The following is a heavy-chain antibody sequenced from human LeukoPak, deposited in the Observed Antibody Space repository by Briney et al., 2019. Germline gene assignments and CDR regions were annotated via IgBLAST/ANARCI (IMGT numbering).Heavy chain of an antibody. CDR2: ISAYNGNT. V-gene: IGHV1-18*01. Sequence: ASVKVSCKASGYTFTSYGISWVRQAPGQGLEWMGWISAYNGNTNYAQKLQGRVTITADESTSTAYMELSSLRSEDTAVYYCARVKDQLITGWFDPWGQGTLVTVSS. D-gene: IGHD2-2*01. CDR3: ARVKDQLITGWFDP. CDR1: GYTFTSYG. J-gene: IGHJ5*02.